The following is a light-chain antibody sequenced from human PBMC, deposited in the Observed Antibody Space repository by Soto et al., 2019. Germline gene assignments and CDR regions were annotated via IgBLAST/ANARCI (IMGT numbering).Light chain of an antibody. Sequence: EVVMTQSPATLSVSPGERATLSCRASQSVNNNLAWYQQRPGQAPTLLISGASTRAAGIPDRVSGSGSGTEFTLSISSLQFEDGAVYYCQQYNNWPPWTFGQGTKVEI. CDR2: GAS. V-gene: IGKV3-15*01. CDR1: QSVNNN. J-gene: IGKJ1*01. CDR3: QQYNNWPPWT.